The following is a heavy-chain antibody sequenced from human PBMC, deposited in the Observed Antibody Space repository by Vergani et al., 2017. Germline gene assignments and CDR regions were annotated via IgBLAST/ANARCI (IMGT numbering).Heavy chain of an antibody. J-gene: IGHJ6*03. D-gene: IGHD2-21*01. CDR3: ARASHCINCYSEGPNGPGYYYMDV. Sequence: QVQLQESGPGLVKPSQTLSLTCTVSGGSINSHNYYWSWIRQPAGKKLEWIVRMYTSGHTIYNPSLESRVTMSVDTSKNQFSLQLSSVTAADTAVYYCARASHCINCYSEGPNGPGYYYMDVWGKGTTVTVSS. V-gene: IGHV4-61*02. CDR2: MYTSGHT. CDR1: GGSINSHNYY.